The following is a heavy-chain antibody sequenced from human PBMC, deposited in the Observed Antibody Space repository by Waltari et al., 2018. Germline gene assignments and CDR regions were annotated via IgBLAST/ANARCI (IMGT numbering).Heavy chain of an antibody. J-gene: IGHJ5*02. CDR1: GGTFSSYT. CDR3: ARGYGDPVGWFDP. Sequence: EVKKPGSSVKVSYKASGGTFSSYTISWVRQAPGQGLEWMGRIIPILGIANYAQKFQGRVTITADKSTSTAYMELSSLRSEDTAVYYCARGYGDPVGWFDPWGQGTLVTVSS. V-gene: IGHV1-69*02. D-gene: IGHD4-17*01. CDR2: IIPILGIA.